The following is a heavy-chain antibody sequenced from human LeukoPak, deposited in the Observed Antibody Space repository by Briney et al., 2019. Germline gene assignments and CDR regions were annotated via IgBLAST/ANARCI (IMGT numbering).Heavy chain of an antibody. D-gene: IGHD6-13*01. J-gene: IGHJ5*02. V-gene: IGHV1-69*05. Sequence: SVKVSCKASGGTFSSYAISWVRQAPGQGLEWMGTIIPIFGTANYAQKFQGRVTITTDESTSTAYMELSSLRSEDTAVYYCAREGGSSWFGDWFDPWGQGTLVTVSS. CDR3: AREGGSSWFGDWFDP. CDR1: GGTFSSYA. CDR2: IIPIFGTA.